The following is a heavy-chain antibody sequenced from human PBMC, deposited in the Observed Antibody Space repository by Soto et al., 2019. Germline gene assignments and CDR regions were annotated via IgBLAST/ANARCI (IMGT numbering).Heavy chain of an antibody. Sequence: PGGSLRLSCEASGFSFSSSAMNWVRQAPGKGLEWISVISGSGGATYFADSVKGRFTISRDNSKNTLYLQMNSLRAEDTAAYYCAKATLRVVHPLVFDHWGQGSLVTVSS. CDR1: GFSFSSSA. J-gene: IGHJ4*02. CDR3: AKATLRVVHPLVFDH. D-gene: IGHD3-3*01. CDR2: ISGSGGAT. V-gene: IGHV3-23*01.